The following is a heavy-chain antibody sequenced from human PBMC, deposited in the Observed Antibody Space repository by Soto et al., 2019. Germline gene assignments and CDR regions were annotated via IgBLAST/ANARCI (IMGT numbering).Heavy chain of an antibody. J-gene: IGHJ6*02. CDR3: VMVDNYVTPTPQDV. CDR2: ISGSSGNA. Sequence: ASVKVSCTTSGYTFTKYGVGWVRQAPGQGLEWMGWISGSSGNANYAEKVQGRITLTTDTSTSTAYMDLGSLTSDDTAVYYCVMVDNYVTPTPQDVWGQGTTVTVSS. V-gene: IGHV1-18*01. D-gene: IGHD3-16*01. CDR1: GYTFTKYG.